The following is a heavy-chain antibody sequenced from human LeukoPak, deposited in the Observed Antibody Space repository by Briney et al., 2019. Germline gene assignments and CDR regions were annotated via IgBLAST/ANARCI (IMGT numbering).Heavy chain of an antibody. J-gene: IGHJ5*02. Sequence: ASVKVSCRASGYTFTSYDINWVRQATGQGLEWMGWMNPNSGNTGYAQKFQGRVTMTRNTSISTAYMELSSLRSEDTAVYYCARGDVSSGYSFDPWGQGTLVTVSS. V-gene: IGHV1-8*01. CDR3: ARGDVSSGYSFDP. CDR1: GYTFTSYD. CDR2: MNPNSGNT. D-gene: IGHD3-22*01.